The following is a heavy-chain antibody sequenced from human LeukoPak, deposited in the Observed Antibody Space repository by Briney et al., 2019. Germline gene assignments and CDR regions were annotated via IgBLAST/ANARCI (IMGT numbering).Heavy chain of an antibody. J-gene: IGHJ6*02. Sequence: PSETLSLTCTVSGGSISSYYWSWIRQPPGKGLEWIGYIYYSGSTYYNPSLKSRVTISVDTSKNQFSLKLSSVTAADTAVYYCARVRYCSSTSCYNGMDVWGQGTTVTVSS. D-gene: IGHD2-2*02. CDR2: IYYSGST. CDR3: ARVRYCSSTSCYNGMDV. V-gene: IGHV4-59*12. CDR1: GGSISSYY.